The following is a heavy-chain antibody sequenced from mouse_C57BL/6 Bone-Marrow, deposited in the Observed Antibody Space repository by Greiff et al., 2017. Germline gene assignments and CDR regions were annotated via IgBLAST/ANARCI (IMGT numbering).Heavy chain of an antibody. CDR2: INPSTGGT. V-gene: IGHV1-42*01. CDR1: GYSFTGYY. Sequence: VQLQQSGPELVKPGASVKISCKASGYSFTGYYMNWVKQSPEKSLEWIGEINPSTGGTTYNQKFKAKATLTVDKSSSTAYMQLKSLTSEDSAVYYCARSSNYLYYYAMDYWGQGTSVTVSS. D-gene: IGHD2-5*01. J-gene: IGHJ4*01. CDR3: ARSSNYLYYYAMDY.